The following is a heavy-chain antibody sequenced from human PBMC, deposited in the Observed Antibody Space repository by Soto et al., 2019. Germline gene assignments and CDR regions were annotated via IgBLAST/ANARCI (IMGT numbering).Heavy chain of an antibody. J-gene: IGHJ6*02. V-gene: IGHV3-73*02. CDR3: SRHEEGRRMVFHGMDV. Sequence: QLVESGGGLVQAGGSLRLSCSASGFTFSRSDLHWVRQAPGNGLEWVGRVRSKIHNYATSFADSVRGRFTISRNDSDNTVSLEMSGLKSEDTALYYCSRHEEGRRMVFHGMDVWGQGTTVTVSS. D-gene: IGHD2-8*01. CDR2: VRSKIHNYAT. CDR1: GFTFSRSD.